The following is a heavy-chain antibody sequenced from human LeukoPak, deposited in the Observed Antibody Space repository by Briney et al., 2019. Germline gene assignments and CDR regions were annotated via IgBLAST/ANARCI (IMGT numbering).Heavy chain of an antibody. J-gene: IGHJ5*02. CDR2: IYYSGST. CDR1: GGSISSGGYY. CDR3: ARERLTTVVNPGWFDP. D-gene: IGHD4-23*01. V-gene: IGHV4-31*03. Sequence: SQTLSLTCTVSGGSISSGGYYWSWIRQHPGKGLEWIGYIYYSGSTYYNPSLKSRVTISVDTSKNQYSLKLSSVTAADTAVYYCARERLTTVVNPGWFDPWGQGTLVTVSS.